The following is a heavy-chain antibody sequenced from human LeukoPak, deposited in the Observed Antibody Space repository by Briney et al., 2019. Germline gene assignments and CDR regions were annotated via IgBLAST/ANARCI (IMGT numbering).Heavy chain of an antibody. Sequence: PGGSLRLSCAASGFTVSSNFVNWVRQAPGKGLEWVSVLYGGGDIYYADSVKGRFTISRDNSKNTLYLQMNSLRAEDTAVYYCVAAYGSGSYYWDFAYWGQGSLVTVSS. CDR1: GFTVSSNF. V-gene: IGHV3-66*01. CDR3: VAAYGSGSYYWDFAY. D-gene: IGHD3-10*01. J-gene: IGHJ4*02. CDR2: LYGGGDI.